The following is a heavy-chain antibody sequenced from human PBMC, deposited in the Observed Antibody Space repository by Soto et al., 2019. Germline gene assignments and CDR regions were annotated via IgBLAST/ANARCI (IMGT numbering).Heavy chain of an antibody. CDR2: IIPIFGTA. CDR1: GGTFSSYA. V-gene: IGHV1-69*13. CDR3: ARGEWYYDSRGYNPLFGAFDI. Sequence: SVKVTCKASGGTFSSYAISWVRQAPGQGLEWMGGIIPIFGTANYAQKFQGRVTITADESTSTAYMELSSLRSEDTAVYYCARGEWYYDSRGYNPLFGAFDIWGQGTMVTVSS. J-gene: IGHJ3*02. D-gene: IGHD3-22*01.